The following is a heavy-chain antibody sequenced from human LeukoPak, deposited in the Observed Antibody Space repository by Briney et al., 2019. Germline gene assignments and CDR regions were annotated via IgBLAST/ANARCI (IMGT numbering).Heavy chain of an antibody. CDR2: MNPNSGNT. J-gene: IGHJ3*02. Sequence: ASVKVSCKASGYTFTSYDINWVRQATGQGLEWMGWMNPNSGNTGYAQKFQGRVTMTRNTSISTAYMELSSLRSEDTAVYYCARLRYSYGPYAFDIWGQGTMVTVSS. D-gene: IGHD5-18*01. V-gene: IGHV1-8*01. CDR3: ARLRYSYGPYAFDI. CDR1: GYTFTSYD.